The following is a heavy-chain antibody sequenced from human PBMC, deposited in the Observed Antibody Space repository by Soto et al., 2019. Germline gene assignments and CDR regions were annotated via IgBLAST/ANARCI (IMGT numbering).Heavy chain of an antibody. J-gene: IGHJ6*02. Sequence: ASVKVSCKASGYTFTSYYMHWVRQAPGQGLEWMGIINPSGGSTSYAQKFQGRVTMTRDTSTSTVYMELSSLRSEDTAVYYCARDLPYCSSTSCPPYYYYGMDVWGQGTTVTVSS. D-gene: IGHD2-2*01. V-gene: IGHV1-46*01. CDR1: GYTFTSYY. CDR3: ARDLPYCSSTSCPPYYYYGMDV. CDR2: INPSGGST.